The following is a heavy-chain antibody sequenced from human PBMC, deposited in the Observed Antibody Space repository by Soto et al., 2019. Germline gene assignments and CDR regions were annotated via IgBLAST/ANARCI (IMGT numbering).Heavy chain of an antibody. Sequence: GGSLRLSCAASGFTFSSYAMSWVRQAPGKGLEWVSAISGSGGSTYYADSVKGRFTISRDNSKNTLYLQMNSLRAEDTAVYYCAKGDCSSTSCVYYYYYYMDVWGKGTTVTVSS. D-gene: IGHD2-2*01. CDR2: ISGSGGST. J-gene: IGHJ6*03. V-gene: IGHV3-23*01. CDR1: GFTFSSYA. CDR3: AKGDCSSTSCVYYYYYYMDV.